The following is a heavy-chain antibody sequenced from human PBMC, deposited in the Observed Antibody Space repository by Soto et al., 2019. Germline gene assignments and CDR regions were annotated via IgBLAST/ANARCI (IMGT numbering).Heavy chain of an antibody. V-gene: IGHV2-5*02. CDR3: EHWRDFDY. CDR2: IYWDDDK. CDR1: GFSLSTSGVG. Sequence: QITLKESGPTLVKPTQTLTLTCTFTGFSLSTSGVGVGWIRQPPGKALEWLALIYWDDDKPYRPSLKRRLTNTKDSSNSQVVLTMTNMDHVYTAKYYCEHWRDFDYWGQGTLVTVSS. J-gene: IGHJ4*02.